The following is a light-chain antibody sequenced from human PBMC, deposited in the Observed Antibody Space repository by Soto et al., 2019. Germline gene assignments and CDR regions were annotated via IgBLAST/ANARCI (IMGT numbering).Light chain of an antibody. CDR1: QSLSSN. CDR2: ATS. V-gene: IGKV3-15*01. Sequence: EIVLTQSPDTLYVSPGERATLSCRASQSLSSNVAWYRQRPRQAPRLLIYATSSRASDVPARFSGSGSGTEFTLTIASLQSEDFAFYYCQQYNHWPRMLSFGGGTKVELK. J-gene: IGKJ4*01. CDR3: QQYNHWPRMLS.